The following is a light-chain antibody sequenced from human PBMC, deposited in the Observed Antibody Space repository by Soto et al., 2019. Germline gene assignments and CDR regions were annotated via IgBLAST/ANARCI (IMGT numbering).Light chain of an antibody. V-gene: IGKV3-15*01. CDR3: QQCNNWPLT. J-gene: IGKJ4*01. CDR1: QSVSSN. CDR2: GAS. Sequence: EIVMTQSPATLSVSPGERATLSCRASQSVSSNLAWYQQKPGQAPRLLIYGASTRATGIPARFSGSGSGTEFTLTISSLQSEDSAVYYCQQCNNWPLTFGGGTKVEIK.